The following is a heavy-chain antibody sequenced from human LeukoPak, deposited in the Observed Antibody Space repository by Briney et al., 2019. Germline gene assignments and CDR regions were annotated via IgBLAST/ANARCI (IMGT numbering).Heavy chain of an antibody. D-gene: IGHD2-21*01. CDR1: GSTFSSYN. CDR3: ARETRGCGGDCYDN. CDR2: NDKTGTLI. V-gene: IGHV3-48*03. J-gene: IGHJ4*02. Sequence: GSQRLSLAASGSTFSSYNINWVCHPPPTGLEWVSYNDKTGTLIYTADSVKGRFTTSRDNAANSLYLQMDSLTAEDTAVYYCARETRGCGGDCYDNWGQGTLVAVSS.